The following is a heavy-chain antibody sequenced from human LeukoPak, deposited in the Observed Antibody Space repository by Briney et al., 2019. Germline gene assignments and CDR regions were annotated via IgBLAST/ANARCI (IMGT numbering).Heavy chain of an antibody. V-gene: IGHV4-4*07. CDR1: GGSISSYY. CDR2: IYTSGST. Sequence: SETLSLTCTVSGGSISSYYWSWIRQPAGKGLEWIGRIYTSGSTNYNPSLKSRVTMSVDTSKNQFSLKLSSVTAADTAVYYCARVTLSYSSGWYQGSGGAFDIWGQGTMVTVSS. D-gene: IGHD6-19*01. CDR3: ARVTLSYSSGWYQGSGGAFDI. J-gene: IGHJ3*02.